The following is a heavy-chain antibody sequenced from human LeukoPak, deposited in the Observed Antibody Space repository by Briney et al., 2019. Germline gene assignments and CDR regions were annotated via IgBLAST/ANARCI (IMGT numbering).Heavy chain of an antibody. CDR2: IYSGGST. J-gene: IGHJ3*02. CDR1: GFTVSSNY. Sequence: PGGSLRLSCAASGFTVSSNYMSWVRQAPGKGLEWVSVIYSGGSTYYADSVKGRFTISRDNSKNTLYLQMNSLRAEDTAVYYCARGWFGELSSAFDIWGQGTMVTVSS. D-gene: IGHD3-10*01. CDR3: ARGWFGELSSAFDI. V-gene: IGHV3-66*01.